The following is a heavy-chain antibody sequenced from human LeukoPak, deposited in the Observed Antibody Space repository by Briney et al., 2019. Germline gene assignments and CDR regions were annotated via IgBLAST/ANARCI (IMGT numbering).Heavy chain of an antibody. CDR1: GGSINYYY. D-gene: IGHD2-15*01. J-gene: IGHJ6*02. Sequence: SETLSLTCTVSGGSINYYYWMWIRQPPGKGLQWIGYIYYSGGTHYNPSLKSRVTMLVDTSKNQFSLKLSSVTAADTAVYYCARMVVASYYYYGMDVWGQGTTVTVSS. CDR2: IYYSGGT. CDR3: ARMVVASYYYYGMDV. V-gene: IGHV4-59*01.